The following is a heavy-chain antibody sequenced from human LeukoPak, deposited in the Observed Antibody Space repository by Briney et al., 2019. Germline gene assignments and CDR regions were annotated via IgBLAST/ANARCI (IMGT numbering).Heavy chain of an antibody. CDR3: GKGPSFYYRAV. CDR2: ITGSGGNT. D-gene: IGHD3-10*01. Sequence: GGSLTLSCAASGFTFRFYVMNWVRQAPGKGLEWVSGITGSGGNTYYADSVKGRFTISRDNSKNTLYLQMNSLRAEDTAVYYCGKGPSFYYRAVGGKGPTVTIP. CDR1: GFTFRFYV. V-gene: IGHV3-23*01. J-gene: IGHJ6*03.